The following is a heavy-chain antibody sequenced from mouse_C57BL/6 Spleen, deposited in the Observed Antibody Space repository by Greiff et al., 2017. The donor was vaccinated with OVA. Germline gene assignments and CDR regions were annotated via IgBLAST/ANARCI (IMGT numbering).Heavy chain of an antibody. J-gene: IGHJ3*01. Sequence: VQLQQSGAELMKPGASVKLSCTATGYTFTGYWIQWVKQRPGHGLEWIGEILPGSGSTNYTEKFKGKATFTADTSSNTAYLQLSSLTTEDAAIYYCARSDGYYFAYWGQGTLVTVSA. V-gene: IGHV1-9*01. CDR1: GYTFTGYW. CDR3: ARSDGYYFAY. CDR2: ILPGSGST. D-gene: IGHD2-3*01.